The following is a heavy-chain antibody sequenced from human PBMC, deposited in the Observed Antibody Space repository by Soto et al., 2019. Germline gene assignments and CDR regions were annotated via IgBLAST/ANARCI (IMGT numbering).Heavy chain of an antibody. D-gene: IGHD2-21*02. CDR2: IRSKANSYAT. V-gene: IGHV3-73*01. CDR1: GFTFSGSA. Sequence: GGSLRLSCAASGFTFSGSAMHWVRQASGKGLEWVGRIRSKANSYATAYAASVKGRFTISRDDSKNTAYLQMNSLKTEDTAVYYCARLLAPYCGGDCYSGFDYWGQGTQVTVSS. J-gene: IGHJ4*02. CDR3: ARLLAPYCGGDCYSGFDY.